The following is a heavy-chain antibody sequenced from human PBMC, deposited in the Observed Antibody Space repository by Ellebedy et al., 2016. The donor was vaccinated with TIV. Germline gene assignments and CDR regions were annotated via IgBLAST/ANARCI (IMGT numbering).Heavy chain of an antibody. Sequence: PGGSLRLSCAASGFTFSSYDMHWVRQVTGKGLEWVSAIGTAGDTYYPGSVKGRFTISRENAKNSLYLQMNSLNAGDTAVYYCASDVRVLEWLLHWGQGTLVTVSS. D-gene: IGHD3-3*01. CDR2: IGTAGDT. CDR3: ASDVRVLEWLLH. J-gene: IGHJ4*02. CDR1: GFTFSSYD. V-gene: IGHV3-13*01.